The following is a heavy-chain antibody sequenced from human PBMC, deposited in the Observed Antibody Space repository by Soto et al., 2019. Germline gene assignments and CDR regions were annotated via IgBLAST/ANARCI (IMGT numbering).Heavy chain of an antibody. CDR2: ISYDGSNK. D-gene: IGHD3-3*01. CDR1: GFTFSSYG. Sequence: GGSLRLSCAASGFTFSSYGMHWVRQAPGKGLEWVAVISYDGSNKYYADSVKGRFTISRDNSKNTLYLQMNSLRAEDTAVYYCAKERTYYDFWSDNSKYYGMDVWGQGTTVTVS. V-gene: IGHV3-30*18. J-gene: IGHJ6*02. CDR3: AKERTYYDFWSDNSKYYGMDV.